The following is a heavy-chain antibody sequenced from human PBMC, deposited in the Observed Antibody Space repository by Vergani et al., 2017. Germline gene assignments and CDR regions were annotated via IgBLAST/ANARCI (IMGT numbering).Heavy chain of an antibody. D-gene: IGHD2-21*02. CDR2: ISYDGSNK. Sequence: QVQLVESGGGVVQPGRSLRLSCAASGFTFSSYAMHWVRQAPGKGLEWVAVISYDGSNKYYADSVKGRFTISRDNSKNTLYLQMNSLRAEDTAVYYCARESGDYGYFDYWGQGTLVTVSS. CDR1: GFTFSSYA. CDR3: ARESGDYGYFDY. J-gene: IGHJ4*02. V-gene: IGHV3-30-3*01.